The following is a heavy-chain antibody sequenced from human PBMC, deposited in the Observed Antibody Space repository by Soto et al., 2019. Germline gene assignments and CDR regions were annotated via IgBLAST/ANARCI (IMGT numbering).Heavy chain of an antibody. CDR2: IFSNDAK. D-gene: IGHD1-26*01. CDR1: GFSLSNARMG. J-gene: IGHJ4*02. V-gene: IGHV2-26*01. Sequence: QVTLKESGPVLVKPTETLTLTCTVSGFSLSNARMGVTWIRQPPGKALEWLAHIFSNDAKSYSTSLKSRLTSPKDAPKSHGVLTTTTMDPVDTATYCCARHGRGVGARPLDYWGQGTLVTVSS. CDR3: ARHGRGVGARPLDY.